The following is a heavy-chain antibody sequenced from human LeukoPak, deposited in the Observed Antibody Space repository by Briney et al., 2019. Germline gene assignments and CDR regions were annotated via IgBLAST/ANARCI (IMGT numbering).Heavy chain of an antibody. CDR1: GFTFSSYA. CDR3: ARGNDRYCSSTSCWGYYFDY. CDR2: ISYDGSNK. Sequence: GGSLRLSCAASGFTFSSYAMHWVRQAPGKGLEWVAVISYDGSNKYYADSVKGRFTISRDNSKNTLYLQMNSLRAEDTAVYYCARGNDRYCSSTSCWGYYFDYWGQGTLVTVSS. J-gene: IGHJ4*02. D-gene: IGHD2-2*01. V-gene: IGHV3-30-3*01.